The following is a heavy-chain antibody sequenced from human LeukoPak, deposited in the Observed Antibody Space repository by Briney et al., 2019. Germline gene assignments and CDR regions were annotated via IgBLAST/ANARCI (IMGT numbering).Heavy chain of an antibody. V-gene: IGHV4-4*07. J-gene: IGHJ4*02. Sequence: SETLSLTCTVSGGSISSYYWSWLRQPAGKGLEWLGRIYTSGSTNYNPSLKSRVTMSVDTSKNQFSLKLSSVTAADTAVYYCAREDIVVVPAAMIGGHFDYWGQGTLVTVSS. CDR3: AREDIVVVPAAMIGGHFDY. CDR2: IYTSGST. CDR1: GGSISSYY. D-gene: IGHD2-2*01.